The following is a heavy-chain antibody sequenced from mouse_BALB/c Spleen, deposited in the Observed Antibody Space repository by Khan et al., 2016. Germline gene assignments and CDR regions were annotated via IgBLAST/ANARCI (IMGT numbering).Heavy chain of an antibody. D-gene: IGHD1-1*01. CDR1: GYTFTNYW. CDR3: ARFYFGGSYWYFDV. Sequence: QVQLQQPGAELVRPGTSVKISCKASGYTFTNYWLGWVKQRPGHGLEWIGDIYPGGGYTNYNEKFKGKATLTADTSSSTAYMQFSSLTSEDSAVYFCARFYFGGSYWYFDVWGAGTTVTVSS. V-gene: IGHV1-63*01. J-gene: IGHJ1*01. CDR2: IYPGGGYT.